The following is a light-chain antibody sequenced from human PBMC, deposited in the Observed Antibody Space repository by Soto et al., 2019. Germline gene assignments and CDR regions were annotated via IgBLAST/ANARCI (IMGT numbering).Light chain of an antibody. V-gene: IGKV1-5*01. CDR2: DVS. Sequence: DIQMTQSPSTLSASVGDRVTVPCRASQGISASLAWFQQRPGKAPKLLLYDVSSLESGVPSRFSGSGSGTEFTLTISSLQPDDFATYYCQQYSTFWTFGQGTKVEI. CDR3: QQYSTFWT. CDR1: QGISAS. J-gene: IGKJ1*01.